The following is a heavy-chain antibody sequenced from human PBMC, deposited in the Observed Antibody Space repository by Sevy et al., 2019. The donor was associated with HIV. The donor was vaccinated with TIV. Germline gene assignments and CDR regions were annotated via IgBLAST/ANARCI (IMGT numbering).Heavy chain of an antibody. V-gene: IGHV5-51*01. CDR2: IYPSDSDT. D-gene: IGHD1-20*01. J-gene: IGHJ6*02. CDR3: ARHYNWNDGGIYHYSMDV. Sequence: GESLKISCKGSGSRFSSYWIVWVRQMPGKGLEWMGVIYPSDSDTRYSSSFQGQVTISADKSINTAYLQWSSLKPSDTAIYYCARHYNWNDGGIYHYSMDVWGQGITVTVSS. CDR1: GSRFSSYW.